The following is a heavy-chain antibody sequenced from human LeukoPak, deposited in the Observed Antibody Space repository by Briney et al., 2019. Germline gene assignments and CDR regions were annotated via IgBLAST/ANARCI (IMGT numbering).Heavy chain of an antibody. CDR2: ISAHNGNT. D-gene: IGHD5-18*01. V-gene: IGHV1-18*01. CDR3: ARLDTDMVYWYSDL. CDR1: GYTSINYG. J-gene: IGHJ2*01. Sequence: ASVKVSCKASGYTSINYGISWVRQAPGQGLEWMGWISAHNGNTNYAQKIQGRVTMTADISTSTAYMELRSLRSADTAVYYCARLDTDMVYWYSDLWGRGTLVTVSS.